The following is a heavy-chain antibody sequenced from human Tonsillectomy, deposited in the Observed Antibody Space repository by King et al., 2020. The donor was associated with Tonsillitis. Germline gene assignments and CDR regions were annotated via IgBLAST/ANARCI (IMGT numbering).Heavy chain of an antibody. J-gene: IGHJ4*02. D-gene: IGHD5-12*01. CDR3: ARDRYSGYGPRTFYFDY. Sequence: VQLVESGAEVKKPGASVKVSCKASGYTFTGYYMHWVRQAPGQGLEWMGWINPNSGGTNYAQKFQGRVTMTRDTSISTAYMELSRLRSDDTAVYYCARDRYSGYGPRTFYFDYWGQGTLVTVSS. V-gene: IGHV1-2*02. CDR2: INPNSGGT. CDR1: GYTFTGYY.